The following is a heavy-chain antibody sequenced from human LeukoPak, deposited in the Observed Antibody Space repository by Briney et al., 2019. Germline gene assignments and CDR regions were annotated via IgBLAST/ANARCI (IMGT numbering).Heavy chain of an antibody. Sequence: PGRSLRLSCAASGFSFDDYAMHWVRQVPGKGLEWVAGINWNSVSIGYADSVRGRFTISRDNAKHSLYLQMNSLRSEDTALYYCAKDGPQLSGYWHCFDNWGQGTLVTVFS. CDR3: AKDGPQLSGYWHCFDN. D-gene: IGHD3-22*01. CDR1: GFSFDDYA. CDR2: INWNSVSI. V-gene: IGHV3-9*01. J-gene: IGHJ4*02.